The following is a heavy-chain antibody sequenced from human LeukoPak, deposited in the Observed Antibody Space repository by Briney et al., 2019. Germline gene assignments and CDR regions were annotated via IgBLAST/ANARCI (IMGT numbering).Heavy chain of an antibody. V-gene: IGHV4-31*03. CDR1: GGSISSGGYY. CDR2: IYYSGST. Sequence: SETLSLTCTVSGGSISSGGYYWSWIRQHPGKGLEWIGYIYYSGSTYYNPSLKSRVTISVDTSKNQFSLKLSSVTAADTAVYYCASEDNASGYLDYWGQGTLVTVSS. D-gene: IGHD3-22*01. J-gene: IGHJ4*02. CDR3: ASEDNASGYLDY.